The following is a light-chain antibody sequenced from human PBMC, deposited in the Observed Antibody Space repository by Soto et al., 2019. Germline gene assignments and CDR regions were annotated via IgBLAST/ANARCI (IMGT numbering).Light chain of an antibody. Sequence: DIVLTQSPDSLAVSLGERATINCKSSQSVLYSSNNKNYLAWYQQKPGQPPKLLIYWAATRESGVPDRLSGSGPGTDFPLPISSRRAEDVAVYYYQYYYSTPPGYTFGKGTKLEIK. V-gene: IGKV4-1*01. CDR1: QSVLYSSNNKNY. J-gene: IGKJ2*01. CDR3: QYYYSTPPGYT. CDR2: WAA.